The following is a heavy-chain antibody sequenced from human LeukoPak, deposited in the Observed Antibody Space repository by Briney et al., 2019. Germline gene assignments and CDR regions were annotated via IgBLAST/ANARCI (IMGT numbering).Heavy chain of an antibody. V-gene: IGHV4-59*01. CDR1: GHPIGSDY. J-gene: IGHJ4*02. CDR2: IYNSGST. Sequence: SETLSLTCTVFGHPIGSDYWTWIRQPPGKGLEWIGLIYNSGSTNYNPSLKSRVTISLDTSKNQFSLKVTSVTPADTAEYYCAGEFSPWGPGTLVTVSS. CDR3: AGEFSP.